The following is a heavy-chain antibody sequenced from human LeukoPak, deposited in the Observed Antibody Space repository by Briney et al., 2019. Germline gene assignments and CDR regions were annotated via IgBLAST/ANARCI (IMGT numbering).Heavy chain of an antibody. CDR3: AREPTGTVGATGYFDY. D-gene: IGHD1-26*01. CDR2: IYYSGST. Sequence: PSETLSLTCTVSGGSISSYYWSWIRQPPGKGLEWIGYIYYSGSTNYNPSLKSRVTISVDTSKNQFSLKLSSVTAADTAVYYCAREPTGTVGATGYFDYWGQGTLVTVSS. CDR1: GGSISSYY. V-gene: IGHV4-59*01. J-gene: IGHJ4*02.